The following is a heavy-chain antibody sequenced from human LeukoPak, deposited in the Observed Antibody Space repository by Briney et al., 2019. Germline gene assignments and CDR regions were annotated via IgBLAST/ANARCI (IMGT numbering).Heavy chain of an antibody. V-gene: IGHV4-59*11. CDR1: GGSISSHY. Sequence: PSETLSLTCTVSGGSISSHYWSWIRQPPGKELEWIGYINYNGSTNYNPPLKSRVTISVDTSKNQFSLKLRSVTAADTAVYYCARKRSPIYFDSWGQGTLVTVSS. J-gene: IGHJ4*02. CDR2: INYNGST. CDR3: ARKRSPIYFDS.